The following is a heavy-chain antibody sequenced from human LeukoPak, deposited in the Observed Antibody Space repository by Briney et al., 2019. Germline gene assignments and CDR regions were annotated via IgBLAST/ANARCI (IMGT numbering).Heavy chain of an antibody. J-gene: IGHJ4*02. D-gene: IGHD7-27*01. CDR2: IKQDGSEK. V-gene: IGHV3-7*01. CDR3: ARDLREASGEIDY. CDR1: GFTFSSYW. Sequence: GGSLRLSCAASGFTFSSYWMSWVRQAPGKGLEWVANIKQDGSEKYYVDSVKGRFTISRDNAKNSLYLQMNSLRAEDTAVYYCARDLREASGEIDYWGQGTLVTVSS.